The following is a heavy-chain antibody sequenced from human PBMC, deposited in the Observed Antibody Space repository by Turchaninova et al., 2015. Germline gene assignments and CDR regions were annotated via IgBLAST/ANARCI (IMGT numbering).Heavy chain of an antibody. CDR2: IIPLFGTA. V-gene: IGHV1-69*12. J-gene: IGHJ4*02. CDR3: ARGPDSSAYYYFY. Sequence: QVQLVKSGAAVKKTGSSVTVSCRASGGTLRTSAISVVRQAPGQGLEWVGGIIPLFGTANNAKKVRGRVTMTADESTSTAYMELNSLRSEDTALYYCARGPDSSAYYYFYWGQGTLVTVSS. D-gene: IGHD3-22*01. CDR1: GGTLRTSA.